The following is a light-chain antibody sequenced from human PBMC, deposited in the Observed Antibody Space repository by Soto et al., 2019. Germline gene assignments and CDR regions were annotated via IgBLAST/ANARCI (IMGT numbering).Light chain of an antibody. CDR2: EVS. CDR1: SSVVGNL. CDR3: CSYAGQRV. Sequence: QYALTQPASVSGSPGQSITLSCTGISSVVGNLVAWYQHHPGKAPKLMIYEVSKRPSGVSNRFSGSKSGNTASLTISGLQAEDEADYYCCSYAGQRVFGGGTQLTVL. J-gene: IGLJ3*02. V-gene: IGLV2-23*02.